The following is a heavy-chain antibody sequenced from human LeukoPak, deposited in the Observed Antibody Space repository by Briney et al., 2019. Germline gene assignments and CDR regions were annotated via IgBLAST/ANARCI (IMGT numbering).Heavy chain of an antibody. CDR2: IYYSGST. D-gene: IGHD2-15*01. J-gene: IGHJ4*02. Sequence: SETLPLTCTVSGGSISSYYWSWIRQPPGKGLEWIGYIYYSGSTNYNPSLKSRVTISVDTSKNQFSLKLSSVTAADTAVYYCARTDCSGGRCYEYYFDYWGQGTLVTVSS. V-gene: IGHV4-59*08. CDR3: ARTDCSGGRCYEYYFDY. CDR1: GGSISSYY.